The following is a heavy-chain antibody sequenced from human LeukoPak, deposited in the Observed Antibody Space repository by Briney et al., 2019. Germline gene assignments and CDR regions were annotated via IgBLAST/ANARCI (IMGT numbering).Heavy chain of an antibody. D-gene: IGHD1-26*01. CDR1: GFTFGSYW. Sequence: PGGSLRLSCAASGFTFGSYWMSWVRQAPGKGLEWVANIKQDVSEIYYVDSVKGRFTISRDNTKNSLYLQMNSLRAEDTAVYYCARDKIVGATYFDYWGQGTLVTVSS. J-gene: IGHJ4*02. V-gene: IGHV3-7*01. CDR2: IKQDVSEI. CDR3: ARDKIVGATYFDY.